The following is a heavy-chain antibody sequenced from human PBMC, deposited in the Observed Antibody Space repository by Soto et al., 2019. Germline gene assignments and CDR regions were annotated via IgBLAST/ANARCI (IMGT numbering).Heavy chain of an antibody. CDR2: IYRTGST. CDR3: ARRDSRTSLDY. D-gene: IGHD1-7*01. Sequence: PSGTLALTSAVCGGCLNSNNWGTWVRKTPGQGLEWSGEIYRTGSTNYNPALKSRGTISLDKSENQFSLKGTSLTDADTAVYYYARRDSRTSLDYCGQRPLVTVSS. CDR1: GGCLNSNNW. J-gene: IGHJ4*02. V-gene: IGHV4-4*02.